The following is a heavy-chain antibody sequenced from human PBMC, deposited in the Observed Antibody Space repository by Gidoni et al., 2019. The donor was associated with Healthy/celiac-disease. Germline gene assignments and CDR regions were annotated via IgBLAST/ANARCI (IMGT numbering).Heavy chain of an antibody. V-gene: IGHV2-5*01. Sequence: SPSLKSRLTITKDTSKNQVVLTMTNMDPVDTATYYCAHRLARIVGSFAFDIWGQGTMVTVSS. J-gene: IGHJ3*02. CDR3: AHRLARIVGSFAFDI. D-gene: IGHD3-10*01.